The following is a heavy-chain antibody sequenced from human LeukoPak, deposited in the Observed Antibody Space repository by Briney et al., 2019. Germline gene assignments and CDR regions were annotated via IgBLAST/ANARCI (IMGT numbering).Heavy chain of an antibody. Sequence: GESLKISCKGSGYSFTNYWIGWVRQMPGKGLEWMGIIYPGDSDTRYSPSFQGQGTISADKSLSTAYLQGSSLKASDTAMYYCARLLRNIAAAVYYFDYWGQGTLVTVSS. J-gene: IGHJ4*02. CDR1: GYSFTNYW. V-gene: IGHV5-51*01. CDR2: IYPGDSDT. CDR3: ARLLRNIAAAVYYFDY. D-gene: IGHD6-13*01.